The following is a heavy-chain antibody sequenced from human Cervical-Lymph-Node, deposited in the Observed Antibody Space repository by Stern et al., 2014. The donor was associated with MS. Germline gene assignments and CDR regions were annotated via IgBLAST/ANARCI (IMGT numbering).Heavy chain of an antibody. CDR3: AHRLKYSGTWDRGDFDY. Sequence: QITLKESGPTLVKPTQTLTLTCTLSGFSISTSGVGVGWIRQSPVQALAWLALIYWDDDKRYNPSLKTRLTITKDTSKNQVVLTMTNMDPEDTASYYCAHRLKYSGTWDRGDFDYWGQGILVTVFS. CDR1: GFSISTSGVG. D-gene: IGHD5-12*01. V-gene: IGHV2-5*02. J-gene: IGHJ4*02. CDR2: IYWDDDK.